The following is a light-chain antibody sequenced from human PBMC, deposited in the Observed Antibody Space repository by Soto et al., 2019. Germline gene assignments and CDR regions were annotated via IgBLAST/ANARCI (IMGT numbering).Light chain of an antibody. CDR2: GNT. CDR1: SSSIGAGYD. CDR3: QSYDSSLGGFYV. Sequence: QSVLTQPPSVSGAPGQRVTISCTGSSSSIGAGYDVHWYQQLPGTVPKLLIFGNTNRPPGVTARFSASKSGTSASLAITGLQAEDEADYYCQSYDSSLGGFYVFGTGTKLTVL. V-gene: IGLV1-40*01. J-gene: IGLJ1*01.